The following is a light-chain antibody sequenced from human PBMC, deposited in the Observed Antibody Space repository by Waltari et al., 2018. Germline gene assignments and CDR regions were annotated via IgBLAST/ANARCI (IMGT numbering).Light chain of an antibody. Sequence: DIVVTQSPLSLPVTPGEPASISCRSSQSLLHRNGNNYLDWYLQKPGQSPQLLIYLGSYRASGVPDRFSGSGSGTDFTLRISRVEAEGVGVYYCMQSLQTLWTFGPGTKVEIK. CDR2: LGS. CDR3: MQSLQTLWT. V-gene: IGKV2-28*01. CDR1: QSLLHRNGNNY. J-gene: IGKJ1*01.